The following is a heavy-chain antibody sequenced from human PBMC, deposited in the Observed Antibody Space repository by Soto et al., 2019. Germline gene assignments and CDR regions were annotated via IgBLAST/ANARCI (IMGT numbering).Heavy chain of an antibody. CDR3: ARDGRVVAATRDYYYGMDV. D-gene: IGHD2-15*01. J-gene: IGHJ6*02. CDR2: IYYSGST. Sequence: SETHSLTCTVSGGNIISGGYYWSWIRKHPGKGLEWIGYIYYSGSTYYNPSLKSRVTISVDTSKNQFSLKLSSVTAADTAVYYCARDGRVVAATRDYYYGMDVWGQGTTVTVSS. V-gene: IGHV4-31*03. CDR1: GGNIISGGYY.